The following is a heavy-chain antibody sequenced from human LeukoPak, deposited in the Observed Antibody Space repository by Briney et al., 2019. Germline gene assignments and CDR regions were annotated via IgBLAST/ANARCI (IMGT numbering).Heavy chain of an antibody. D-gene: IGHD4-11*01. V-gene: IGHV4-59*08. J-gene: IGHJ2*01. CDR1: GGSISSYY. Sequence: SETLSLTCTVSGGSISSYYWSWIRQPPGKGLEWIGYIYYSGSTNYNPSLKSRVTISVDTSKDQFSLKLSSVTAADTAVYYCARTSYWYFDLWGRGTLVTVSS. CDR2: IYYSGST. CDR3: ARTSYWYFDL.